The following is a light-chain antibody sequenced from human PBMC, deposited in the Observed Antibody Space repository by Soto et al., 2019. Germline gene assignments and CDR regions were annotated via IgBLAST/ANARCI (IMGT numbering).Light chain of an antibody. J-gene: IGLJ3*02. Sequence: QSALTQPRSVSGSPGQSVTISCTGTSSDVGDYNYVSWYQQHPGKAPKLLIYAVNMRPSGVPDRFSGSKSGNTASLTISGLQSEDEADDSCCSYAGSYTWVFGGGTQLSVL. V-gene: IGLV2-11*01. CDR2: AVN. CDR1: SSDVGDYNY. CDR3: CSYAGSYTWV.